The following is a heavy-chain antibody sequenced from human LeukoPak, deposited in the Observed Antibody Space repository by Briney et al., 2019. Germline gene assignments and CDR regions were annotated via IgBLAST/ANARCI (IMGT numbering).Heavy chain of an antibody. Sequence: ASVKVSCKASGYTFTGYYMHWVRQAPGQGLGWMGWINPNSGRTNYAQKFQGRVTMTRDTSISTAYMELSRLRSDDTAVYYCAREADWNDAHYWGQGTLVTVSS. CDR2: INPNSGRT. J-gene: IGHJ4*02. CDR1: GYTFTGYY. V-gene: IGHV1-2*02. CDR3: AREADWNDAHY. D-gene: IGHD1-1*01.